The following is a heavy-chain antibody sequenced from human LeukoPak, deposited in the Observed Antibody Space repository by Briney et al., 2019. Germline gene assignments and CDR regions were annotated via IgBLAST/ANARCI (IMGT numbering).Heavy chain of an antibody. CDR3: ARDRVVVVPAAMLS. CDR2: ISGGGGST. Sequence: QAGGSLRLSCAASGFTFSSYAMSWVRQAPGKGLEWVSAISGGGGSTYYADSVKGRFTISRDNSKNTLYLQMDSLRAEDTAIYYSARDRVVVVPAAMLSWGQGTLVTVSS. V-gene: IGHV3-23*01. CDR1: GFTFSSYA. J-gene: IGHJ4*02. D-gene: IGHD2-2*01.